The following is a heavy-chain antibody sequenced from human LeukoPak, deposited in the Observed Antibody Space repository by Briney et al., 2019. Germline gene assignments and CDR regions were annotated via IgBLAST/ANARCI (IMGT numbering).Heavy chain of an antibody. CDR2: IIPVLGVA. Sequence: SVKVSCKASGGTFSTYAISRVRQAPGQGLEWMGRIIPVLGVANYAQKFQGRVTISADKPTSTAYMEVSSLRSEDTAVYYCATGIGTLWSGYYHDYWGQGTLVTVSS. D-gene: IGHD3-3*01. V-gene: IGHV1-69*04. CDR3: ATGIGTLWSGYYHDY. CDR1: GGTFSTYA. J-gene: IGHJ4*02.